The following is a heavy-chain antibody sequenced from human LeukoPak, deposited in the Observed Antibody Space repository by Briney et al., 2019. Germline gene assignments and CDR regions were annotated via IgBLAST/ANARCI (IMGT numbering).Heavy chain of an antibody. CDR2: ISGNGGST. J-gene: IGHJ6*03. V-gene: IGHV3-64*01. CDR3: ARVNDPGYYYYYMDV. CDR1: GFTFSSYA. D-gene: IGHD1-1*01. Sequence: GGSLRLSCAASGFTFSSYAMHWVRQAPGKGLEYVSAISGNGGSTYYANSVKGRFTISRDNSKNTLYLQMGSLGAEDMAVYYCARVNDPGYYYYYMDVWGKGTTVTVSS.